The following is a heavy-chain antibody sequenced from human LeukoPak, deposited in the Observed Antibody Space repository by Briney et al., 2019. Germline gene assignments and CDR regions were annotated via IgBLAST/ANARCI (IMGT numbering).Heavy chain of an antibody. CDR2: IYYDGNTK. V-gene: IGHV3-30*02. D-gene: IGHD3/OR15-3a*01. J-gene: IGHJ4*02. CDR1: GFTFSAYG. CDR3: VKDQGVVFGHFGN. Sequence: PGGSLRLSCAASGFTFSAYGMHWVRQAPGKGLEWVAFIYYDGNTKYYADSVKGRFTISRDNSKNTLYLQMNTLRAEDTAVFYCVKDQGVVFGHFGNWGQGTLVTVSS.